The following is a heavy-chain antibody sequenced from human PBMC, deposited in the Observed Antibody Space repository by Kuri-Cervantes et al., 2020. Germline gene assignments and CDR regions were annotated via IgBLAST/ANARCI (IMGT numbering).Heavy chain of an antibody. J-gene: IGHJ4*02. Sequence: LSLTCAASGFTFSSYEMNWVRQAPGKGLEWVSYISSSGSTIYYADSVKGRFTISRDNAKNSLYLQMNSLRAEDTALYYCAKGREYSSSWYVMDYWGQGTLVTVSS. CDR3: AKGREYSSSWYVMDY. CDR2: ISSSGSTI. V-gene: IGHV3-48*03. CDR1: GFTFSSYE. D-gene: IGHD6-13*01.